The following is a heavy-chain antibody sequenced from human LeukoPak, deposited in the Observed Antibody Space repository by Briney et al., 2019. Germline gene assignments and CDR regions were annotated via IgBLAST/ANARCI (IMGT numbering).Heavy chain of an antibody. V-gene: IGHV4-34*12. CDR1: GYSFTNHY. CDR3: ARGPAAVHP. Sequence: SETLSLTCAVSGYSFTNHYWIWICQPPGTGLEWIGEILHTGSTNYNPSFNSRVTISIDTSKNQFFLSLTSVTAADAAVYYCARGPAAVHPWGQGTLVTVSS. CDR2: ILHTGST. J-gene: IGHJ5*02. D-gene: IGHD6-13*01.